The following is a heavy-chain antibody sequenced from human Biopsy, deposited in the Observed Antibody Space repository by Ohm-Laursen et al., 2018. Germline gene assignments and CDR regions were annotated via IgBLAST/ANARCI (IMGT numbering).Heavy chain of an antibody. CDR1: GGTFSNYA. J-gene: IGHJ6*01. D-gene: IGHD2-2*01. CDR3: ASSSYCGRTTCYQNYGMDV. CDR2: IIPVSDTA. V-gene: IGHV1-69*06. Sequence: SVKVSCKSSGGTFSNYAISWVRQAPGQGLEWLGGIIPVSDTANYAQKFQGRVTITADKPTSTAFMELSSLRSEDTALYYCASSSYCGRTTCYQNYGMDVWGQGTTVTVSS.